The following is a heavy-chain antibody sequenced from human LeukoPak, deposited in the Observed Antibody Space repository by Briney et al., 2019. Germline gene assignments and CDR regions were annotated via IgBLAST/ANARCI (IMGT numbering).Heavy chain of an antibody. V-gene: IGHV4-34*01. D-gene: IGHD2-21*02. CDR1: GGSFADYY. CDR3: ARGRLVTATLDY. J-gene: IGHJ4*02. CDR2: INHSGTK. Sequence: PSETLSLTCALYGGSFADYYWSWVRQSPGKGLEWIGEINHSGTKRYNLSLKSRLVMSIDTSKNQFSLRLSSVTAADTAVYYCARGRLVTATLDYWGQGTLVTVSS.